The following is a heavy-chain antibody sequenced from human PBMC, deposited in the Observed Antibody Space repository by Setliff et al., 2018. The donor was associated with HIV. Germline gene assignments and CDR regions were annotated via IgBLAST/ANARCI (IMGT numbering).Heavy chain of an antibody. D-gene: IGHD6-6*01. CDR3: ARDLLGSSSLVDY. CDR2: IDNSGST. CDR1: GVSISSYY. Sequence: PSETLSLTCTVSGVSISSYYWSWIRQPPGKGLEWIGYIDNSGSTKYNPSLKSRVTISVDTPKKQFSLKLTSVTATDTAVYYCARDLLGSSSLVDYWGQGTLVTVSS. J-gene: IGHJ4*02. V-gene: IGHV4-4*08.